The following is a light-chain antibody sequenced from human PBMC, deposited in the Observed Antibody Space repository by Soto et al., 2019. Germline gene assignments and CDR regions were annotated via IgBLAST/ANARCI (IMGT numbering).Light chain of an antibody. J-gene: IGKJ1*01. CDR3: QQYNKWPRK. CDR2: GAS. V-gene: IGKV3-15*01. Sequence: EIVMTQSPATLSVSPGERATLSCRASQSVTTNLAWFQQKPGQAPRLLIYGASTRATGIPARFSGSGSGTEFTLTISSXQSEDFAVYHCQQYNKWPRKFGQGTKVDIK. CDR1: QSVTTN.